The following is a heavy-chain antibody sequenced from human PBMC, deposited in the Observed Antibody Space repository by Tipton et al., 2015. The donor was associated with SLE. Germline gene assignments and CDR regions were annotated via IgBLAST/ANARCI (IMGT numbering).Heavy chain of an antibody. CDR3: ARFMGRKSYYYGMDV. V-gene: IGHV5-51*01. D-gene: IGHD3-10*01. Sequence: QLVQSGAEVKKPGESLKISCKGSGYSFTSYWIGWVRQMSGKGLEWMGIIYPGDSDTRYSPSFQGQVTISADKSISTAYLQWSSLKASDTAMYYCARFMGRKSYYYGMDVWGQGTTVTVSS. J-gene: IGHJ6*02. CDR2: IYPGDSDT. CDR1: GYSFTSYW.